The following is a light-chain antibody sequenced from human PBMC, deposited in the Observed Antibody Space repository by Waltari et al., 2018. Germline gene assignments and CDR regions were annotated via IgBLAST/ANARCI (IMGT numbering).Light chain of an antibody. CDR3: QHYLRLPVT. CDR1: QRFSRA. Sequence: EIVLTQSPGTLSFSPGEIATVSCRASQRFSRALAWYQQKPGQAPRLLIYGASTRATGIPDRFSGSGSGTDFSLTISRLEPDDFAVYYCQHYLRLPVTFGQGTTVEI. V-gene: IGKV3-20*01. CDR2: GAS. J-gene: IGKJ1*01.